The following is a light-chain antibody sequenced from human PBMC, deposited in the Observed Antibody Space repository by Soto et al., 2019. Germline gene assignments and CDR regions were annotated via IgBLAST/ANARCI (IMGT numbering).Light chain of an antibody. CDR1: QSISSS. J-gene: IGKJ1*01. V-gene: IGKV3-15*01. Sequence: EIVMTQSPATLSVSPGERATLSCRASQSISSSLAWYQQKAGQAPRLLIYGASTRATGVPARFSGSGSGTDFTLTISSLQSEDFAVYYCQQYDYLWAFGQGTKVEIK. CDR3: QQYDYLWA. CDR2: GAS.